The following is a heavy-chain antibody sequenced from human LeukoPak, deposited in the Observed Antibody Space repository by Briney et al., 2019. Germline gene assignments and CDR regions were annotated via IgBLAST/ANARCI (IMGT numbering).Heavy chain of an antibody. Sequence: GASVKVSCKASGGTFSSYAISWVRQAPGQGLEWMGGIIPIFGTANYAQKFHGRVTITADKSTSTAYMELSSLRSEDTAVYYCASPRIAAGAAFDIWGQGTMVTVSS. J-gene: IGHJ3*02. CDR2: IIPIFGTA. CDR1: GGTFSSYA. CDR3: ASPRIAAGAAFDI. V-gene: IGHV1-69*06. D-gene: IGHD6-13*01.